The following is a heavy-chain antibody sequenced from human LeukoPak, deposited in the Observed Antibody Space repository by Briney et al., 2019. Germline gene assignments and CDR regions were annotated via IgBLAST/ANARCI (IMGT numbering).Heavy chain of an antibody. V-gene: IGHV4-39*07. CDR3: ARGSAVTTYNDAFDI. J-gene: IGHJ3*02. CDR2: IYYSGST. Sequence: SETLSLTCAVSGGSISSNSYYWGWIRQPPGKGLEWIGSIYYSGSTYYNPSLKSRVTMSVDTSKNQFSLKLSSVTAADTAVYYCARGSAVTTYNDAFDIWGQGTMVTVSS. D-gene: IGHD4-17*01. CDR1: GGSISSNSYY.